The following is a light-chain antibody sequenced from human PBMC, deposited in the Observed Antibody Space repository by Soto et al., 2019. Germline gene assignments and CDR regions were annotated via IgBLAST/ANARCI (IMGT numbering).Light chain of an antibody. CDR3: CTYAGSSTYV. Sequence: QSVLTQPASVSGSPGQSITISCTGTSSDVGSYNLVSWYQQHPGKAPKLMIYEVSKRPSGVSNRFSGSKSGNTASLTISGLQAEDEAAYYCCTYAGSSTYVFGTGTRSPS. CDR2: EVS. J-gene: IGLJ1*01. CDR1: SSDVGSYNL. V-gene: IGLV2-23*02.